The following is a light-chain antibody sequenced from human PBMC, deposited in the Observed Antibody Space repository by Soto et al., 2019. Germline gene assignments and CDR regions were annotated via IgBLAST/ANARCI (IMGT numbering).Light chain of an antibody. J-gene: IGLJ2*01. CDR3: QSYDSSQSGSNVV. CDR1: SSNIGAGYD. V-gene: IGLV1-40*01. Sequence: VVTQSPSVSGAPGQRVTISCTGSSSNIGAGYDVHWYQQLPGTAPKLLIYGNSNRPSGVPDRFSGSKSGTSASLAITGLQAEDEADYYCQSYDSSQSGSNVVFGGGTKVTVL. CDR2: GNS.